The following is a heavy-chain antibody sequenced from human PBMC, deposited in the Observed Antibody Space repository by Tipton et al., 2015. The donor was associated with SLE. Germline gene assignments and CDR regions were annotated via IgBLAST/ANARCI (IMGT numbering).Heavy chain of an antibody. D-gene: IGHD3-10*01. J-gene: IGHJ4*02. Sequence: QSGPEVKKPGSSVKVSCKASGGTFSSYAISWVRQAPGQGLEWMGGIIPIFGTANYAQKLQGRVTMTTDTSTSTAYMELRSLRSDDTAVYYCARTDRYYGSGSYYSTSIDYWGQGTLVTVSS. CDR2: IIPIFGTA. CDR3: ARTDRYYGSGSYYSTSIDY. V-gene: IGHV1-69*05. CDR1: GGTFSSYA.